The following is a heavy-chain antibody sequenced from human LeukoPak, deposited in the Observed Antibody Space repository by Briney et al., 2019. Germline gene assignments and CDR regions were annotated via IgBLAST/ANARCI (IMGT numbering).Heavy chain of an antibody. CDR3: ARERYCSSTSYCYYYFMDV. V-gene: IGHV3-48*04. Sequence: PGGSLRLSCAASGFTFGSYSMNWVRQAPGKGLEWVSYISSSSRTIDYADSVKGRFTISRDNAKNSLYLQMNSLRAEDTAVYYCARERYCSSTSYCYYYFMDVWGKGTTVTVSS. D-gene: IGHD2-2*01. CDR1: GFTFGSYS. J-gene: IGHJ6*03. CDR2: ISSSSRTI.